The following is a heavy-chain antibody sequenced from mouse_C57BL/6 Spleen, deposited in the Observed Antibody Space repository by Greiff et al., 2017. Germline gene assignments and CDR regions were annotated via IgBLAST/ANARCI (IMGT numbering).Heavy chain of an antibody. V-gene: IGHV1-82*01. CDR3: ARGYSNYAMDY. J-gene: IGHJ4*01. CDR2: IYPGDGDT. CDR1: GYAFSSSW. D-gene: IGHD2-5*01. Sequence: VQLQQSGPELVKPGASVKISCKASGYAFSSSWMNWVKQRPGKGLEWIGRIYPGDGDTNYNGKFKGKATLTADKSSSTAYMQLNSLTSEDSAVYFCARGYSNYAMDYWGQGTSVTVSS.